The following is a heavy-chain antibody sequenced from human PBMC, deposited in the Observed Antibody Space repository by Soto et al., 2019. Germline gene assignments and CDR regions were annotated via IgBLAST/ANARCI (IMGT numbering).Heavy chain of an antibody. V-gene: IGHV3-21*01. Sequence: NPGGSLRLSCAASGFTFSSYSMNWVRQAPGKGLEWVSSISSSSSYIYYADSVKGRFTISRDNAKNSLYLQMNSLRAEDTAVYYCARGYDFWSGWGPDYYYGMDVWGQGTTVTVSS. CDR3: ARGYDFWSGWGPDYYYGMDV. D-gene: IGHD3-3*01. CDR2: ISSSSSYI. J-gene: IGHJ6*02. CDR1: GFTFSSYS.